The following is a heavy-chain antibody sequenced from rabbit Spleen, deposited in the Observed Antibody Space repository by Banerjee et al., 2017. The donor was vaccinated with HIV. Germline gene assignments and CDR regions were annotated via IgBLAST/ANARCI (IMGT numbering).Heavy chain of an antibody. Sequence: QEQLVESGGDLVKPEGSLTLTCTASGFSFSSSYWICWVRQAPGKGLEWIACIYTTTSGTYYASWAKGRFTISKTSSTTVTLQMTSLTAADTATYFCARDPSDRPYDFNLWGQGTLVTVS. CDR2: IYTTTSGT. CDR3: ARDPSDRPYDFNL. V-gene: IGHV1S45*01. J-gene: IGHJ4*01. D-gene: IGHD3-3*01. CDR1: GFSFSSSYW.